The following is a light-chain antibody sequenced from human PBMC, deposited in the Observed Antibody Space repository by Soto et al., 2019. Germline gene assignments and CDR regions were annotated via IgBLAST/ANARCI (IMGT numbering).Light chain of an antibody. V-gene: IGKV3-20*01. CDR2: GTS. CDR1: QRISSTD. CDR3: QHYGDSPPFT. J-gene: IGKJ3*01. Sequence: EVVLTKSPGTLSLSPGERATLSCRTSQRISSTDLAWYQQKPGQAPRLLMSGTSRRATGIPNRFSGSGSGTDFTLSTSRLEPEDFAVYYCQHYGDSPPFTFGPGTKVDIK.